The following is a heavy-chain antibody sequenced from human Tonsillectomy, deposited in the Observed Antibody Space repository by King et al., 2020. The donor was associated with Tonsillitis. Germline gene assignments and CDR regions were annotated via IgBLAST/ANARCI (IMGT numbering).Heavy chain of an antibody. CDR3: AGQRFRGKPDY. Sequence: QLQESGPGLVKPSETLSLTCTVSGGSISNSSYYWGWIRQPPGKGLEWIGSIYYSGSTYYNPSLKSRVTITVHTSKNQFSLNLSSVTAEDTAVYYCAGQRFRGKPDYWGQGTLVTVSS. D-gene: IGHD5-12*01. CDR1: GGSISNSSYY. V-gene: IGHV4-39*07. CDR2: IYYSGST. J-gene: IGHJ4*02.